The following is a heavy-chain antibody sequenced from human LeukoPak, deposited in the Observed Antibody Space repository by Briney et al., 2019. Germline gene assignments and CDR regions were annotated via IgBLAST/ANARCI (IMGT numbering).Heavy chain of an antibody. J-gene: IGHJ5*02. Sequence: GGSLRLSCAASGFTFSSYWMSWVRQAPGKGLEWVASIKQDGSEKYCVDSVKGRFTISRGNANNSLYLQMNSLRADDTAVYYCARDIGLRKAAPPGWFDPWGQGALVTVSS. CDR1: GFTFSSYW. CDR3: ARDIGLRKAAPPGWFDP. CDR2: IKQDGSEK. D-gene: IGHD6-6*01. V-gene: IGHV3-7*01.